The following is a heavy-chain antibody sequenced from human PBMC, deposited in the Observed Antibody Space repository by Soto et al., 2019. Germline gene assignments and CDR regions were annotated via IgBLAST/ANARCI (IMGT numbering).Heavy chain of an antibody. D-gene: IGHD6-19*01. Sequence: GGSLRLSCAASGFTFDDYAMHWVRQAPGKGLEWVSGISWNSGNIGYADSVKGRFTISRDNAKNSLYLQMNSLRAEDTAVYYCARRFEQWLVFDYWGQGALVTVSS. CDR3: ARRFEQWLVFDY. J-gene: IGHJ4*02. V-gene: IGHV3-9*01. CDR1: GFTFDDYA. CDR2: ISWNSGNI.